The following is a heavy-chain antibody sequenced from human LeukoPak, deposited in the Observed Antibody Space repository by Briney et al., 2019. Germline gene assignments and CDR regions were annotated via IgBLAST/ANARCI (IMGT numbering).Heavy chain of an antibody. CDR3: ARDSVAYSSGWYRFDY. CDR2: ISYDGSNK. V-gene: IGHV3-30*04. CDR1: GFTFSSYA. D-gene: IGHD6-19*01. J-gene: IGHJ4*02. Sequence: GGSLRLSCAASGFTFSSYAMHWVRQAPGKGLEWVAVISYDGSNKYYADSVKGRFTISRDNSKNTLYPQMNSLRAEDTAVYYCARDSVAYSSGWYRFDYWGQGTLVTVSS.